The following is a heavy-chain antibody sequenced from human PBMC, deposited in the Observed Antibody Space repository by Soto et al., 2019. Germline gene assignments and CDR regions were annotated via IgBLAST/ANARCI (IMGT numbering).Heavy chain of an antibody. D-gene: IGHD3-10*01. CDR2: SSHTGRT. CDR3: ARNDMVRGAAFDY. Sequence: KPSETLSLTCAVSDSSISSGGYSWSWIWPPTGQGLEWIGYSSHTGRTYYNTSLKSRVTISVDRSKSQFSLKLSSVTAADTAVYYWARNDMVRGAAFDYWGQGTLVTVSS. V-gene: IGHV4-30-2*01. CDR1: DSSISSGGYS. J-gene: IGHJ4*02.